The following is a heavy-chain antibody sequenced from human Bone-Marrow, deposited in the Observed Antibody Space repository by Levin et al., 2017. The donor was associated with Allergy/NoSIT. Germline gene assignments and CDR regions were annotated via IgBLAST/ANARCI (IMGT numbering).Heavy chain of an antibody. D-gene: IGHD2-2*01. CDR1: GDSISRGDYL. V-gene: IGHV4-30-4*01. CDR3: SRDGGSTTSGEDY. Sequence: SCTVSGDSISRGDYLWTWIRQRPGKGLEWIGYIFYCGGAFYNPSLKTRVTISLDTSKNQFSLELSSATAADTAVYFCSRDGGSTTSGEDYWGQGTLVTVSS. CDR2: IFYCGGA. J-gene: IGHJ4*02.